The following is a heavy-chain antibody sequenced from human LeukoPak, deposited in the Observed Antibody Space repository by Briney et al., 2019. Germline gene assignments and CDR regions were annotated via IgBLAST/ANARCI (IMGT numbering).Heavy chain of an antibody. CDR2: ISGSGGST. CDR1: GFTFSSYA. J-gene: IGHJ6*02. CDR3: AKSVAINFYYGLDV. V-gene: IGHV3-23*01. Sequence: PGGSLRLSCAASGFTFSSYAMSWVRQTPGKGLEWVSAISGSGGSTYYADTVKGRFTISRDNSKNTLFLQMNSLRAEDTAPYYCAKSVAINFYYGLDVWGQGTTVTVSS. D-gene: IGHD5-12*01.